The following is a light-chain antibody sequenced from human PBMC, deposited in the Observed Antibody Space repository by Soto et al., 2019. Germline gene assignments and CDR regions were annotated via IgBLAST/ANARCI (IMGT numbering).Light chain of an antibody. CDR1: GSDVGDYNY. J-gene: IGLJ2*01. Sequence: QSALTQPASVSGSPGQSITISCTGTGSDVGDYNYVSWYQQHPGKAPKLMIYDVTNRPSGVSNRFSGSKSGNTASLTISGLQAEDEADYYCSSYTRSSTLVFGGGTKVTVL. V-gene: IGLV2-14*01. CDR3: SSYTRSSTLV. CDR2: DVT.